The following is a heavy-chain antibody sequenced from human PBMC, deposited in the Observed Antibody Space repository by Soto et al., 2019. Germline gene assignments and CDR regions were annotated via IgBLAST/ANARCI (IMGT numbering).Heavy chain of an antibody. CDR1: GYTFTSYG. J-gene: IGHJ6*02. CDR2: ISCYNGKT. Sequence: QVKLVQSGGEVRKPGASVTVSCKASGYTFTSYGISWVRQAPGQGLEWMGWISCYNGKTNYAQKVQERVTMTTDTSTSTVYLELRSLRFDDTAVYYCAREGDVPYYYYGMDVWGQGTTVTVSS. D-gene: IGHD2-21*02. V-gene: IGHV1-18*01. CDR3: AREGDVPYYYYGMDV.